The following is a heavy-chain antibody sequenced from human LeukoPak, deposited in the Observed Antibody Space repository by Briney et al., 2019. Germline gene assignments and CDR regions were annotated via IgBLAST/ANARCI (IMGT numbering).Heavy chain of an antibody. Sequence: GGSLRLSCAASGFTFSNSWMSWVRQAPEKGLEWVANIKQDGSEKYYVDSVKGRFTISRDNAKNSLYLQMNSLRAEDTAVYYCARGRYCSGGSCFHDYWGQGTLVTVSS. D-gene: IGHD2-15*01. V-gene: IGHV3-7*01. CDR3: ARGRYCSGGSCFHDY. J-gene: IGHJ4*02. CDR1: GFTFSNSW. CDR2: IKQDGSEK.